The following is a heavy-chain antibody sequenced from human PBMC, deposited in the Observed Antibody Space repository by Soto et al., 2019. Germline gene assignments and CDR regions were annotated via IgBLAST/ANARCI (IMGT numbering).Heavy chain of an antibody. V-gene: IGHV3-23*05. J-gene: IGHJ4*02. Sequence: EVQLLESGGDLVQPGGSLRLSCAASGFTFTNYLMTWVRQPPGKGLEWVSSIDKSGGDTYYADSVKGRFTISRDNSKNTLYLQMNGLRAEDTALYYCAKDTYSRSWYFWGQGTLVTVSS. CDR1: GFTFTNYL. CDR3: AKDTYSRSWYF. CDR2: IDKSGGDT. D-gene: IGHD2-2*01.